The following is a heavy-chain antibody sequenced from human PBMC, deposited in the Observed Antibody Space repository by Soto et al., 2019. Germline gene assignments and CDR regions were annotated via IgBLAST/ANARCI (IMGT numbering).Heavy chain of an antibody. CDR1: GYTFTSYA. Sequence: ASVKVSCKASGYTFTSYAMHWVRQAPGQRLEWLGWINAGNGNTKYSQKFQGRVTITWDTSASTAYMELSSLRSEDTAVYYCAREGSGGSWPLDYWGQGTLVPVAS. V-gene: IGHV1-3*01. D-gene: IGHD2-15*01. J-gene: IGHJ4*02. CDR3: AREGSGGSWPLDY. CDR2: INAGNGNT.